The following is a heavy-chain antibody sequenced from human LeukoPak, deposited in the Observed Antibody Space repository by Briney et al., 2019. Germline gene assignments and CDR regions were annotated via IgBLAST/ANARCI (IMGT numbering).Heavy chain of an antibody. CDR1: GGTFSSYA. CDR3: ARGVEQQLAY. J-gene: IGHJ4*02. D-gene: IGHD6-13*01. V-gene: IGHV1-69*04. Sequence: SVKVSCKASGGTFSSYAISWVRQAPGQGLEWMGRIIPILSIANYAQKFQGRVTITADKSTSTAYMELSSLRSEDTAVYYCARGVEQQLAYWGQGTLVTVSS. CDR2: IIPILSIA.